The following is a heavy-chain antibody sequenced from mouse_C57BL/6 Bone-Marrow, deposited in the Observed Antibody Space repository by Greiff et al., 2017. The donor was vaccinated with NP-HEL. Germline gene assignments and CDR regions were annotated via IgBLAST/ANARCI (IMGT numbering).Heavy chain of an antibody. CDR2: ICHGGGST. J-gene: IGHJ4*01. D-gene: IGHD2-3*01. V-gene: IGHV1-55*01. CDR3: ARVGYYVYAMDY. CDR1: GYTFTSYW. Sequence: QVQLQQPGAELVKPGASVKMSCKASGYTFTSYWITWVKQRPGQALEWIGDICHGGGSTNSNEKFKSKDTLTVDTSSSTAYMQLSSLTSEDSAVYYCARVGYYVYAMDYWGQGTSVTVSS.